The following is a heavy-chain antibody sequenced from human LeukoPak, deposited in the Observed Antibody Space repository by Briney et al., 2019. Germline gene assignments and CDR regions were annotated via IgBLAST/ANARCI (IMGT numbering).Heavy chain of an antibody. CDR3: ARGSTYYDSSGQVPFDY. CDR1: GFTFSSYS. D-gene: IGHD3-22*01. J-gene: IGHJ4*02. Sequence: GGSLRLSCAASGFTFSSYSMNWVRQAPGKGLEWGSYISGSSSTIYYADSVKGRFTISRDNGKNTLYLQMNSLRAEDTAVCYCARGSTYYDSSGQVPFDYWGQGPLVTVSS. V-gene: IGHV3-48*01. CDR2: ISGSSSTI.